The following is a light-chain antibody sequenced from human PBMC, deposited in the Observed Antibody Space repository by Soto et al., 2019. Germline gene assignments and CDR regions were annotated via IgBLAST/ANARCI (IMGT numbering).Light chain of an antibody. J-gene: IGKJ1*01. CDR2: AAS. V-gene: IGKV1-27*01. CDR1: QGISNY. CDR3: QKFNSAPWT. Sequence: DIQLTQSPSSLSASVGDRVTITCRASQGISNYLAWYQQKPGEVPKLLIYAASTLQSGVPSRFSGSGSGTDFTLTISSLQPEEVATYYCQKFNSAPWTFGQGTRVEVK.